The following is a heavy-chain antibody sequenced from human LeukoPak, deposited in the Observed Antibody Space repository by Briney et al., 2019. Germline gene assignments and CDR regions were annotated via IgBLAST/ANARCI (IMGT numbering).Heavy chain of an antibody. V-gene: IGHV3-23*01. Sequence: GGSLRLSCAASGFTFSSFAMSWVRQAPGKGLEWVSAISGSGGSTYYADSVKGRFTISRDNSKNTLYLQMNSLRAEDTAVYYCAKDWGIVVVIGLPDYWGQGTLVTVSS. CDR2: ISGSGGST. J-gene: IGHJ4*02. D-gene: IGHD3-22*01. CDR3: AKDWGIVVVIGLPDY. CDR1: GFTFSSFA.